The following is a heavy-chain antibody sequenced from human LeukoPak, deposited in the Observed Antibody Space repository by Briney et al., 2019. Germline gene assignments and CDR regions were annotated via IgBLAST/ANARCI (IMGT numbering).Heavy chain of an antibody. J-gene: IGHJ4*02. V-gene: IGHV3-7*01. D-gene: IGHD3-22*01. CDR1: GFTFSSYW. Sequence: PGGSLRLSCAASGFTFSSYWMSWVRQAPGKGREWVANIKQDGSEKYYVDSVKGRFTISRDNAKNSLYLQMNSLRAEDTAVYYCARDSGSVNYYDSSGYCDYWGQGTLVTVSS. CDR3: ARDSGSVNYYDSSGYCDY. CDR2: IKQDGSEK.